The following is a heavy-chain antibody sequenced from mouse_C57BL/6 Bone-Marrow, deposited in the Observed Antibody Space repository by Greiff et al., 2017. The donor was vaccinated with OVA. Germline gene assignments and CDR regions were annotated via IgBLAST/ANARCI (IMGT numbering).Heavy chain of an antibody. CDR2: IHPNSGST. D-gene: IGHD1-1*01. Sequence: VQLQQPVAELVKPGASVKLSCKASGYTFTSYWMHWVKQRPGQGLEWIGMIHPNSGSTNYNEKFKSKATLTVDKSSSTAYMPLSSLASEDAAVNDGARAPYYDGSSDGYCGVWGTGTTVTVTS. CDR1: GYTFTSYW. CDR3: ARAPYYDGSSDGYCGV. J-gene: IGHJ1*03. V-gene: IGHV1-64*01.